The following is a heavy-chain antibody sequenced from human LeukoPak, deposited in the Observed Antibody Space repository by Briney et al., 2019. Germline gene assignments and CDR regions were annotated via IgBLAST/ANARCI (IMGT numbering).Heavy chain of an antibody. J-gene: IGHJ6*02. Sequence: SETLSLTCTVSGGSISSGGYYWSWIRQHPGKGLEWIGYIYYSGSTYYNPSLKSRVIISVDTSKNQFSLKLSSVTAADTAVYYCARDHVIAAAGTYYYYGMDVWGQGTTVTVSS. CDR1: GGSISSGGYY. D-gene: IGHD6-13*01. CDR2: IYYSGST. CDR3: ARDHVIAAAGTYYYYGMDV. V-gene: IGHV4-31*03.